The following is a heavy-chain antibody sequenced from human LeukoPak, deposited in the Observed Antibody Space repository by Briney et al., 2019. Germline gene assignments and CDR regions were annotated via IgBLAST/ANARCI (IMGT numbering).Heavy chain of an antibody. D-gene: IGHD3-10*01. Sequence: ASVKVSCKASGYTFTSYGISWVRQAPGQGLEWMGWISAGNGNTKYSQKFQGRVTITRDTSASTAYMELSSLRSEDTAVYYCARQMLWFGELLWTDYFDYWGQGTLVTVSS. CDR1: GYTFTSYG. CDR3: ARQMLWFGELLWTDYFDY. J-gene: IGHJ4*02. CDR2: ISAGNGNT. V-gene: IGHV1-18*01.